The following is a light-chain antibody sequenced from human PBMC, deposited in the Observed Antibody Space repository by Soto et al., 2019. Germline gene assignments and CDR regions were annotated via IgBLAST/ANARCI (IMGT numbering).Light chain of an antibody. J-gene: IGKJ3*01. Sequence: DIQLTQSPSSLSASVGDRVTITCQASQDINNYLNWYQLKPGKAPKLLISDVSTLEDGVPSRFSGGGSGTDFTFTITDLQPEDFATYYCQQYESLVSFGPGTRIDLK. V-gene: IGKV1-33*01. CDR3: QQYESLVS. CDR1: QDINNY. CDR2: DVS.